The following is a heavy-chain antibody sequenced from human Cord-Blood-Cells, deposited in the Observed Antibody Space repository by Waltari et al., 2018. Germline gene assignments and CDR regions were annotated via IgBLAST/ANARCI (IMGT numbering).Heavy chain of an antibody. CDR3: ATASPLCSSTSCYYYYGMDV. V-gene: IGHV4-39*01. J-gene: IGHJ6*02. CDR1: GGSISSSSYY. Sequence: QLQLQESGPGLVKPSETLSLTCTVSGGSISSSSYYWGWIRQPPGKGLEWIGSIYYSGSSYYSPARKSRVTISVDTSKNQFSLKLSSVTAADTAVYYCATASPLCSSTSCYYYYGMDVWGQGTTVTVSS. D-gene: IGHD2-2*01. CDR2: IYYSGSS.